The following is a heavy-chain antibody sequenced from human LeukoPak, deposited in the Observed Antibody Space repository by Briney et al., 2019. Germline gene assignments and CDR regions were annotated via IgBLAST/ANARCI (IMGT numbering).Heavy chain of an antibody. CDR3: ARDGEYCSSTSCYRGVGYYYYYMDV. J-gene: IGHJ6*03. CDR2: ISSSSSYI. D-gene: IGHD2-2*01. Sequence: GGSLRLSCAASGFTFSSDSMNWVRQAPGKGLEWVSSISSSSSYIYYADSVKGRFTISRDNAENSLYLQMNSLRAEDTAVYYCARDGEYCSSTSCYRGVGYYYYYMDVWGKGTTVTVPS. V-gene: IGHV3-21*01. CDR1: GFTFSSDS.